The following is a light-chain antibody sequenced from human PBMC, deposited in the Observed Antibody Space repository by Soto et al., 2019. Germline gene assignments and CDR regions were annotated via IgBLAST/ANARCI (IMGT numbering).Light chain of an antibody. V-gene: IGLV1-51*01. CDR1: SSNIGTDS. J-gene: IGLJ3*02. Sequence: QSVLTQPPSVSAAPGQRVTISCSGSSSNIGTDSVSWYQQVPGTAPKVLIYDNDKRPSGIPDRFSGSKSGTSATLGITGLQTGDEADYYCGTWDSSLSAGVFGGGTKLTVL. CDR2: DND. CDR3: GTWDSSLSAGV.